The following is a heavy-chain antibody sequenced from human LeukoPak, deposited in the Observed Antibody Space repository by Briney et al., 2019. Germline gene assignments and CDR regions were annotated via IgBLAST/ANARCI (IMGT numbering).Heavy chain of an antibody. D-gene: IGHD3-22*01. CDR2: FDPEDGET. J-gene: IGHJ2*01. Sequence: GASVKVSCKVSGYTLTELSMHWVRQAPGKGLEWMGGFDPEDGETIYAQKFQGRLTMSRDTSTSTLYMELSSLRSEDTAIYYCARKAPHDTSGWYFDLWGRGTLVTVSS. CDR3: ARKAPHDTSGWYFDL. CDR1: GYTLTELS. V-gene: IGHV1-24*01.